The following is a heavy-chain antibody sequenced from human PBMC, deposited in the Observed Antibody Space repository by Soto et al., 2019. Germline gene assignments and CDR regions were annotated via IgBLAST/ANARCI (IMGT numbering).Heavy chain of an antibody. D-gene: IGHD6-13*01. CDR3: ARGRGQQLGYYYYYYGMDV. CDR1: GFTFSSYD. J-gene: IGHJ6*02. Sequence: GGSLRLSCAASGFTFSSYDMHWVRQATGKGLEWVSAIGTAGDPYYPGSVKGRFTISRENAKNSSYLQMNSLRAGDTAVYYCARGRGQQLGYYYYYYGMDVWGQGTTVTVSS. CDR2: IGTAGDP. V-gene: IGHV3-13*05.